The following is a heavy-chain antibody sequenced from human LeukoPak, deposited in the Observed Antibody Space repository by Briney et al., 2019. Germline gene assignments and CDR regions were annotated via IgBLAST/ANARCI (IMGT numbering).Heavy chain of an antibody. CDR2: PSGSGGTT. J-gene: IGHJ4*02. D-gene: IGHD3-22*01. Sequence: GGSLRLSCAASGFTFSSYAMTWVRQAPGKGLEWVSTPSGSGGTTYYADSVKGRFTISRDNSKNTLYLQMNSLRAEDTAVYYCAKEDYYFDTSGYYGAADYWGQGTLVTVSS. V-gene: IGHV3-23*01. CDR3: AKEDYYFDTSGYYGAADY. CDR1: GFTFSSYA.